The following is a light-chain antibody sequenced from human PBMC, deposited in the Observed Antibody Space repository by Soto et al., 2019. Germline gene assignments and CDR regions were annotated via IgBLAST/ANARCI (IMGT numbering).Light chain of an antibody. Sequence: QSALTQPASVSGSPGQSITISCTGTSSDIGAYNFVSWYQQHPGKAPKLMLYDVNIRPSGGSNRFSGSKSGNTASLTISGLQAEDEADYYCTSCTTSTTMIFGGGTKLTVL. V-gene: IGLV2-14*03. J-gene: IGLJ2*01. CDR3: TSCTTSTTMI. CDR2: DVN. CDR1: SSDIGAYNF.